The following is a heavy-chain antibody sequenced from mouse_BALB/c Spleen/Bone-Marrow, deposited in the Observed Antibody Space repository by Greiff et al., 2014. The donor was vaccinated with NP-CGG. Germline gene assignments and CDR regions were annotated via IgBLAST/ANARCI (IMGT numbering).Heavy chain of an antibody. CDR2: ISPCNGRS. V-gene: IGHV1S81*02. CDR3: TRSELRRGGYALDY. Sequence: QVHVKQSRAELVKPGASVKLSCKASGYSFTSYWMHWVKQRPGQGLEWIGEISPCNGRSNYNEKFKSKATLTVDKSSSTAYMQLSGLTSEDSAVYYCTRSELRRGGYALDYWGLGTSVTVSS. J-gene: IGHJ4*01. D-gene: IGHD2-12*01. CDR1: GYSFTSYW.